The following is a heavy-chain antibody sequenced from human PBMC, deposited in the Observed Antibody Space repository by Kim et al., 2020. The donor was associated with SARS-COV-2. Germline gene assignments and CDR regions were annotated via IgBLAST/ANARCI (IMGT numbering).Heavy chain of an antibody. V-gene: IGHV4-59*01. Sequence: SETLSLTCTVSGGSISSYYWSWIRQPPGKGLEWIGYIYYSGSTNYNPSLKSRVTISVDTSKNQFSLKLSSVTAADTAVYYCARDSIWRDIVWFDPWGQGTLVTVSS. D-gene: IGHD2-15*01. CDR3: ARDSIWRDIVWFDP. CDR2: IYYSGST. CDR1: GGSISSYY. J-gene: IGHJ5*02.